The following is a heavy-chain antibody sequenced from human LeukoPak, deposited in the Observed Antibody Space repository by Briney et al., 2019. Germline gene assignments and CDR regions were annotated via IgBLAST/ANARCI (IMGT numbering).Heavy chain of an antibody. D-gene: IGHD3-10*01. CDR3: VRDVMGLYYYGSGTTPTKKYYYYGMDV. V-gene: IGHV4-31*03. CDR2: IYYSGST. J-gene: IGHJ6*04. CDR1: GGSISSGGYY. Sequence: SSETLSFNCTVSGGSISSGGYYWSWIRQHPGKGLEWIGYIYYSGSTYYNPSLKSRVTISVDTSKNQFSLKLSSVTAADTAVYYCVRDVMGLYYYGSGTTPTKKYYYYGMDVWGKGTTVTVSS.